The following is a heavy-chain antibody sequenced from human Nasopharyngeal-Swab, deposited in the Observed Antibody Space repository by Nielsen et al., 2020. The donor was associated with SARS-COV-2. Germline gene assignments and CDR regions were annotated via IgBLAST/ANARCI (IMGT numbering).Heavy chain of an antibody. CDR2: IWYDGSNK. D-gene: IGHD1-26*01. J-gene: IGHJ4*02. V-gene: IGHV3-33*01. CDR3: ARERYSGSYDY. Sequence: ARQAPGKGLAWVAVIWYDGSNKYYADSVKGRFTISRDNSKNTLYLQMNSLRAEDTAVYYCARERYSGSYDYWGQGTLVTVSS.